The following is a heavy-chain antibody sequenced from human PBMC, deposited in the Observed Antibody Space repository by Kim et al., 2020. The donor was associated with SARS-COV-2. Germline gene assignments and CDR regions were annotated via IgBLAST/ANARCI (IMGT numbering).Heavy chain of an antibody. Sequence: SETLSLTCTVSGGSIRSYYWSWIRQAAGKGLEWIGFINHSGNTKYNPSLNSRLTMAVDTSRNQFSLRLSSVTAADTAVYYCARASSFDIWGPGTMVTVA. V-gene: IGHV4-59*13. CDR3: ARASSFDI. J-gene: IGHJ3*02. CDR1: GGSIRSYY. CDR2: INHSGNT.